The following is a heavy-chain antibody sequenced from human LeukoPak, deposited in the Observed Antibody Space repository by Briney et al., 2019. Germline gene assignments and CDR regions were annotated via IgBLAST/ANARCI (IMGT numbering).Heavy chain of an antibody. CDR3: ARGEDGYFDY. V-gene: IGHV4-34*01. Sequence: SETLSLTCAVYGGSFSGYYWSWIRQPPGKGLEWIGEINHSGSTNYNPSLKSRVTISVDTSKNQFSLKLSPVTAADTAVYYCARGEDGYFDYWGQGTLVTVSS. CDR2: INHSGST. CDR1: GGSFSGYY. J-gene: IGHJ4*02.